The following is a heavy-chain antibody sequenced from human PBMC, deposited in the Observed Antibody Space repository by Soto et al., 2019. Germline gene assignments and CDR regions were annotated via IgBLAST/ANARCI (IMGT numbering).Heavy chain of an antibody. J-gene: IGHJ6*03. CDR1: SGSISSSNW. V-gene: IGHV4-4*02. CDR2: IYHSGST. D-gene: IGHD3-10*01. CDR3: AGFGELFDMDV. Sequence: SETLSLTCAVSSGSISSSNWWSWVRQPPGKGLEWIGEIYHSGSTNYNPSLKSRVTISVDKSKNQFSLKLSSVTAADTAVYYCAGFGELFDMDVWGKRTTVTVSS.